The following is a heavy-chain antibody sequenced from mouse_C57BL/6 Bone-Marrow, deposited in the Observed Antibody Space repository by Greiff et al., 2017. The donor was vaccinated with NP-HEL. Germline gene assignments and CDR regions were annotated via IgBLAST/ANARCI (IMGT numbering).Heavy chain of an antibody. V-gene: IGHV1-55*01. Sequence: QVQLQQPGAELVKPGASVKMSCKASGYTFTSYWITWVKQRPGQGLEWIGDIYPGSGSTNYNEKFKSKATLTVDTSSSTAYMQLSSLTSEDSAVYYCARRGNFLPYYYGSSYRYWYFDVWGTGTTVTVSS. CDR3: ARRGNFLPYYYGSSYRYWYFDV. CDR2: IYPGSGST. J-gene: IGHJ1*03. CDR1: GYTFTSYW. D-gene: IGHD1-1*01.